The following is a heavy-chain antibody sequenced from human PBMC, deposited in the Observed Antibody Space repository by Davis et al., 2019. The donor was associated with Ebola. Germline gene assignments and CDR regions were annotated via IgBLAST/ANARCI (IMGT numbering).Heavy chain of an antibody. J-gene: IGHJ4*02. CDR2: IIPIFGTA. V-gene: IGHV1-69*13. CDR1: GGTFSSYA. CDR3: ARGAGYGSSTSCYLDY. D-gene: IGHD2-2*01. Sequence: SVKVSCKASGGTFSSYAISWVRQAPGQGLEWMGGIIPIFGTANYAQKFQGRVTITADESTSTAYMELSSLRSEDTAVYYCARGAGYGSSTSCYLDYWGQGTLVTVSS.